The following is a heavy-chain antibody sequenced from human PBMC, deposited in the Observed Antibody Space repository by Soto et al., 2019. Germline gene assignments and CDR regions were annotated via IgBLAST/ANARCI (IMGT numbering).Heavy chain of an antibody. V-gene: IGHV3-30-3*01. CDR1: GFTFSSYA. D-gene: IGHD2-2*01. CDR3: ARCSTSCYGIFDY. CDR2: ISYDGSNK. Sequence: GGSLRLSCAASGFTFSSYAMHWVRQAPGKGLEWVAVISYDGSNKYYADSVKGRFTISRDNSKNTLYLQMNSLRAEDTAVYYCARCSTSCYGIFDYWGQGTLVTVSS. J-gene: IGHJ4*02.